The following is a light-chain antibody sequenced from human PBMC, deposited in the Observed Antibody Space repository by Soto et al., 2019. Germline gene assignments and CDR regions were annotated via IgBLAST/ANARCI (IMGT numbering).Light chain of an antibody. V-gene: IGLV3-1*01. CDR2: QDS. CDR3: KAWDSSTVV. CDR1: KLGDKY. J-gene: IGLJ2*01. Sequence: SYELTQPPSVSVSPGQTASITCSGDKLGDKYACWYQQKPGQSPVLVIYQDSKRPSGIPERFSGSNSGNTATLPISGTQAMDEAYYYCKAWDSSTVVFGGGTKLNVL.